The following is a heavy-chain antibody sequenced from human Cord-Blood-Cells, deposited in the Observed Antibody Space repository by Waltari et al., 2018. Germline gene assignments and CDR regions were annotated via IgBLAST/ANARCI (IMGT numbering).Heavy chain of an antibody. CDR2: ISYDGNNK. CDR1: GFTFSSYG. V-gene: IGHV3-30*18. CDR3: AKDKNYFDY. Sequence: QVQLVESGGGVVQPGRSLRLSCAASGFTFSSYGMHWVRQAPGKGLEWVAVISYDGNNKYYADSVKGRFTISRDNAKNTLYLQMNSLRAEDTAVYYWAKDKNYFDYWGQGTLVTVSS. J-gene: IGHJ4*02.